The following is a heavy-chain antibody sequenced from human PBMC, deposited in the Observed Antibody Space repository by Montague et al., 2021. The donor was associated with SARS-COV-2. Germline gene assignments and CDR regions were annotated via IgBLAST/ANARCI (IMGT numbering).Heavy chain of an antibody. Sequence: SETLSLTCAVPGGPITSYCWNWIRQPPGKGLEYIGYIYHSGSTTNNPSLKSRVSISVDTSKNQFSLKLRSVTAADTAVYYCARGLENYGSGSHHFDPWGQGTLVTVSS. D-gene: IGHD3-10*01. CDR2: IYHSGST. J-gene: IGHJ5*02. CDR3: ARGLENYGSGSHHFDP. V-gene: IGHV4-59*01. CDR1: GGPITSYC.